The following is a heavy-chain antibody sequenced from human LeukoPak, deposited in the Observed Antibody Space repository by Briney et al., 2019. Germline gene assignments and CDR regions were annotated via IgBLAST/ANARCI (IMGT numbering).Heavy chain of an antibody. CDR2: INSDGSST. D-gene: IGHD3-3*01. J-gene: IGHJ4*02. Sequence: GGSLRLSCAASGFTFSSYWMDWVRHAPGKGLVWVSRINSDGSSTMYADSVKGRFTIYRDKAKNTLYLQMNSLRAEHTAVYYCARVLYDFWCYFDYCGQGTLVTVSS. CDR1: GFTFSSYW. V-gene: IGHV3-74*03. CDR3: ARVLYDFWCYFDY.